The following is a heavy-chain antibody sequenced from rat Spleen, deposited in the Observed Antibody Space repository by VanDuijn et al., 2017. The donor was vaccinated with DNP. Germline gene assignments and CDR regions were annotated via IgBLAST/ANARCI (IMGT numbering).Heavy chain of an antibody. Sequence: EVQLVESGGGLVQPGRSLKLSCAASGFSFSYYYMAWVRQAPAKGLEWVAYIGSPAYAPYYTDSVKGRFIVSRDNAKSTLYLQMDSLRSEDTATYYCARMFYGYSDYWGQGVMVTVSS. CDR3: ARMFYGYSDY. D-gene: IGHD1-9*01. CDR1: GFSFSYYY. J-gene: IGHJ2*01. CDR2: IGSPAYAP. V-gene: IGHV5-25*01.